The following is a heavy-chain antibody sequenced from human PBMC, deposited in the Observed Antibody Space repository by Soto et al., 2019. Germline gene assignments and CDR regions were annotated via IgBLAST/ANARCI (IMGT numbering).Heavy chain of an antibody. CDR1: GFTFGNYV. J-gene: IGHJ6*02. D-gene: IGHD3-3*01. CDR2: ISGSGGTT. CDR3: AKDSWAIFGVPAGEYYAMDV. V-gene: IGHV3-23*01. Sequence: PGGSLILSCVASGFTFGNYVMSWVRQSPGKGLDCASAISGSGGTTYYSDSVKGRFTISRDNSKNTVYLQMNDLRVEDAAEYFCAKDSWAIFGVPAGEYYAMDVWGQGTTVTVSS.